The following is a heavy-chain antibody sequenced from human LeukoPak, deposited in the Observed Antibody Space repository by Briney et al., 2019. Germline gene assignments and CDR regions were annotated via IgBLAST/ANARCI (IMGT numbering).Heavy chain of an antibody. CDR2: MNPNSGST. CDR1: GYTFTSYD. CDR3: ARGMVVVPSAYYYGMDV. J-gene: IGHJ6*02. V-gene: IGHV1-8*01. Sequence: ASVKVSCKASGYTFTSYDINWVRQATGQGLEWMGWMNPNSGSTGYAQKFQGRVTMTRNTSISTAYMELSSLRSEDTAVYYCARGMVVVPSAYYYGMDVWGQGTTVTVSS. D-gene: IGHD2-2*01.